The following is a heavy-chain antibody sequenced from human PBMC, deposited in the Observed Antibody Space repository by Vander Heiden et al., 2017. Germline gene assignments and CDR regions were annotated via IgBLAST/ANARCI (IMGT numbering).Heavy chain of an antibody. CDR1: GFTFDDYG. V-gene: IGHV3-20*04. D-gene: IGHD3-16*01. CDR2: INWNGGRT. CDR3: ARDHDSSARWYSMIY. Sequence: EVQLVESGGGVVRPGGSLRLSCSASGFTFDDYGMSWVRQPPGKGLEGVAGINWNGGRTGYADAGKGRFTISRDNAKNSPDMQMNSMRAEETALYYCARDHDSSARWYSMIYGCQGTMVTVYS. J-gene: IGHJ4*02.